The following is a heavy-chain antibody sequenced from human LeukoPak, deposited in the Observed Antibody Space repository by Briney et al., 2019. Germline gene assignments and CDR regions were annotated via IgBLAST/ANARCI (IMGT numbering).Heavy chain of an antibody. CDR3: ALSYDYDHPVALDI. V-gene: IGHV3-74*01. D-gene: IGHD3-22*01. Sequence: PGVSLRLSCAASGFTFSSYFIHWVRQGPGKGLVWVSRNGSDGSSPSSADSVKGRFTISRDKAKNTVLLQMYSLRAEDTAIYYCALSYDYDHPVALDIWRQGTMVTVFS. J-gene: IGHJ3*02. CDR1: GFTFSSYF. CDR2: NGSDGSSP.